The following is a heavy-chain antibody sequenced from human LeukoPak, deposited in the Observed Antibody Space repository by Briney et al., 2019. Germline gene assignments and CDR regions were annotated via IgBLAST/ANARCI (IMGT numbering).Heavy chain of an antibody. CDR3: AKDHNYGGPDY. D-gene: IGHD4-23*01. J-gene: IGHJ4*02. Sequence: GGSLRFSCAASGFTFAAHNMHWVRQAPGKGLQYVAGITSDGRSTFYGSSVKGRFIISRDNSRNTLYLQLGNLRTDDLAVYYCAKDHNYGGPDYWGQGTLVAVSS. V-gene: IGHV3-64*01. CDR2: ITSDGRST. CDR1: GFTFAAHN.